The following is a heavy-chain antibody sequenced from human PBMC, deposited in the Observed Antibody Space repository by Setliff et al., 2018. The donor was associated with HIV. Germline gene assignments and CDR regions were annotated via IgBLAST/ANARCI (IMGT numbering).Heavy chain of an antibody. CDR1: GFTFTDAW. J-gene: IGHJ5*02. V-gene: IGHV3-15*01. Sequence: RGSLRLSCAVSGFTGFTFTDAWMAWVRQAPGKGLEWVGRIKSKSDGGTTDYGATVKGRFIISRDDSQNTVFLQMNSLKSEDSAIYYCATIEKKNGFRCLDPWGQGTVVTVSS. CDR2: IKSKSDGGTT. CDR3: ATIEKKNGFRCLDP. D-gene: IGHD2-8*01.